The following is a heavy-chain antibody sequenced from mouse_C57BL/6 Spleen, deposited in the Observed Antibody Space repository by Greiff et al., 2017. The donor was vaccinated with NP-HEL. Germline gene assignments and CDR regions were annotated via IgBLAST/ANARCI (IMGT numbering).Heavy chain of an antibody. CDR3: ARGLYYYGSSYPFAY. Sequence: QVQLQQPGTELVKPGASVKLSCKASGYTFTSYWMHWVKQRPGQGLEWIGNINPSNGGTNYNEKFKSKATLTVDKSSSTAYMQLSSLTSEDSAVYDCARGLYYYGSSYPFAYWGQGTLVTVSA. D-gene: IGHD1-1*01. J-gene: IGHJ3*01. CDR1: GYTFTSYW. CDR2: INPSNGGT. V-gene: IGHV1-53*01.